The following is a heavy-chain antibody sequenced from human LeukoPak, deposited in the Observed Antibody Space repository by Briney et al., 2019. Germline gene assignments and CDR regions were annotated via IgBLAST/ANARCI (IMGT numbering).Heavy chain of an antibody. J-gene: IGHJ6*02. Sequence: SVKVSCKASGFTFTSSAVQWVRQARGQRLEWIGWIVVGSGNTNYAQKFQERVTITRDMSTSTAYMELSSLRSEDTAVYYCARGSEVSSGWYSGYYYYGMDVWGQGTTVTVSS. D-gene: IGHD6-19*01. CDR1: GFTFTSSA. CDR2: IVVGSGNT. V-gene: IGHV1-58*01. CDR3: ARGSEVSSGWYSGYYYYGMDV.